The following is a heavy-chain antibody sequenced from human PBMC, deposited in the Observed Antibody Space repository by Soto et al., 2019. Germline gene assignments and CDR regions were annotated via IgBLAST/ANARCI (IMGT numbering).Heavy chain of an antibody. J-gene: IGHJ3*02. V-gene: IGHV5-51*01. CDR2: IYPGDSDT. CDR1: GYSFTSYW. CDR3: ARGGRITMIVATPGAFDI. D-gene: IGHD3-22*01. Sequence: GESLKISCKGSGYSFTSYWIGWVRQMPGKGLEWMGIIYPGDSDTRYSPSFQGQVTISVDKSISTAYLQWSSLKASDTAVYYCARGGRITMIVATPGAFDIWGQRTLVTV.